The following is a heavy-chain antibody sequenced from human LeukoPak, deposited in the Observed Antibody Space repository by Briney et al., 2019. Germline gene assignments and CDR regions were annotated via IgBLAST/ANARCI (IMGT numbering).Heavy chain of an antibody. D-gene: IGHD2-15*01. CDR2: INHSGST. CDR3: ARATPRGGWFDP. CDR1: GGSFSGYY. J-gene: IGHJ5*02. Sequence: SETLSLTCAVYGGSFSGYYWSWIRQPPGKGLEWIGEINHSGSTNYNPSLKSRVTISVDTSKNQFSLKLGSVTAADTAVYYCARATPRGGWFDPWGQGTLVTVSS. V-gene: IGHV4-34*01.